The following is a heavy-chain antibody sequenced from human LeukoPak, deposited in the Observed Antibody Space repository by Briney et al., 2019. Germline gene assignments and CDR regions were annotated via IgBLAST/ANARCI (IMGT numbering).Heavy chain of an antibody. CDR1: GGSFSNYY. Sequence: PSETLSLTCAVYGGSFSNYYWSWIRQSAGKGLEWIGRISASGSTNHNPSLKSRITLSVDTSKNQFSLKLSSVTAADTAVYYCARDRPDCSSTSCYISYYYYGMDVWGQGTTVTVSS. CDR3: ARDRPDCSSTSCYISYYYYGMDV. D-gene: IGHD2-2*02. V-gene: IGHV4-4*07. J-gene: IGHJ6*02. CDR2: ISASGST.